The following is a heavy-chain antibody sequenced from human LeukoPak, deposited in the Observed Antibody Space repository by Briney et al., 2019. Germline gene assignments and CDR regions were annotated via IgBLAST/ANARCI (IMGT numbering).Heavy chain of an antibody. CDR3: VRDQGGAVSY. D-gene: IGHD3-16*01. CDR1: GFTFISYS. V-gene: IGHV3-21*01. Sequence: GGSLRLSCSVSGFTFISYSMTWVRQAPGKGLEWLSSISGNGDNTYYADSVKGRFIISRDNAKNSMFLQMNSLRAEDTAVYYCVRDQGGAVSYWGQGTLVTVSS. J-gene: IGHJ4*02. CDR2: ISGNGDNT.